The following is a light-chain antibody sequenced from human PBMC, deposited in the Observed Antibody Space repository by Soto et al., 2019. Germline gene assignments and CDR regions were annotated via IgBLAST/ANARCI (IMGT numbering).Light chain of an antibody. CDR2: GAS. CDR3: QQYGRPSRT. Sequence: EIVLTQSPGTLSLSPGERATLSCRASQSVSSYLAWYQQKPGQAPRLLIYGASSRATGIPDRFSGSGSGTDFTLTISRLEPEDFAVYYCQQYGRPSRTFGQGTMVEIK. J-gene: IGKJ1*01. V-gene: IGKV3-20*01. CDR1: QSVSSY.